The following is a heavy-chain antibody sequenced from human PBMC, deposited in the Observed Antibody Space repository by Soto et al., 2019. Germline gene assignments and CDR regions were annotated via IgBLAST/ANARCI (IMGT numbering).Heavy chain of an antibody. J-gene: IGHJ4*02. V-gene: IGHV3-30-3*01. D-gene: IGHD3-16*01. CDR1: GFTFSSYA. CDR3: ARGVLLPIEFGGVTMNFDY. CDR2: ISYDGSNK. Sequence: GGSLRLSCAASGFTFSSYAMHWVRQAPGKGLEWVAVISYDGSNKYYADSVKGRFTISRDNSKNTLYLQMNSLRAEDTAVYYCARGVLLPIEFGGVTMNFDYWGQGTLVTVSS.